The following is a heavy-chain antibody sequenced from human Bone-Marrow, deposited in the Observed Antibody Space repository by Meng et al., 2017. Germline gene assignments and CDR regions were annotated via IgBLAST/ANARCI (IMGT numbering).Heavy chain of an antibody. CDR1: GYTFTGDY. CDR2: INPNSGGT. CDR3: AREGYYGSGSSLFQDAFDI. Sequence: ASVKVSCKASGYTFTGDYMHWVRQAPGQGLEWMGWINPNSGGTNYAQKFQGRVTMTRDTSISTAYMELSRLRSDDTAVYYCAREGYYGSGSSLFQDAFDIWGQGTMVTVSS. J-gene: IGHJ3*02. D-gene: IGHD3-10*01. V-gene: IGHV1-2*02.